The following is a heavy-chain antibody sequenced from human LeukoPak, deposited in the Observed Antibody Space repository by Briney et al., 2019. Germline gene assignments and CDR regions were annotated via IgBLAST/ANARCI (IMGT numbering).Heavy chain of an antibody. CDR2: IYYSGST. Sequence: PSETLSLTCTVSGGSMSSYYWSWIRQPPGKGLEWIGYIYYSGSTKYNPSLKSRVTISEDTSKNLFSLKLSSVTAADTAVYYCARGPYSGTNYLDYWGQGTLVTVSS. CDR1: GGSMSSYY. J-gene: IGHJ4*02. D-gene: IGHD1-26*01. CDR3: ARGPYSGTNYLDY. V-gene: IGHV4-59*01.